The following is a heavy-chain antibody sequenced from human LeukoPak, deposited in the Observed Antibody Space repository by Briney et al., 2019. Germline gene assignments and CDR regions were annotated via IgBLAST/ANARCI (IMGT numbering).Heavy chain of an antibody. D-gene: IGHD6-13*01. CDR2: ITHRGSI. CDR1: GGSFSGHF. CDR3: ARALAAAVIN. V-gene: IGHV4-34*01. J-gene: IGHJ1*01. Sequence: SETLSLTCGVFGGSFSGHFYSWIRQSPGKGLEWIGEITHRGSINYNPSLKSRVAMSVDTSKNHFSLNLTSVTAADNGIYYCARALAAAVINWGQGTLATVSS.